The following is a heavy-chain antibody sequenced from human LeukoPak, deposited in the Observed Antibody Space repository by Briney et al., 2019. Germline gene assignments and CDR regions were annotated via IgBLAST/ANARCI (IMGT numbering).Heavy chain of an antibody. V-gene: IGHV3-23*01. J-gene: IGHJ4*02. CDR1: GFNFSNYA. D-gene: IGHD2-15*01. CDR3: AKGGISGYLDY. Sequence: AGGSLRLSCAASGFNFSNYALSWVRQAPGKGLEWISSISSSGATTYYADSAKGRFTISRDNSKSMLSLQMNSLRAEDTAVYYCAKGGISGYLDYWGQGTLVTVSS. CDR2: ISSSGATT.